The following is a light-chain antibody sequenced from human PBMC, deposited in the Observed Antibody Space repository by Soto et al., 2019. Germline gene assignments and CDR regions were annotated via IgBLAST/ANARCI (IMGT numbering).Light chain of an antibody. CDR1: QSVSSYY. CDR2: DAY. V-gene: IGKV3-20*01. CDR3: QRYGSSPLT. Sequence: EIVLTQSPGTLSLSPGERATLSCRASQSVSSYYLAWYQQRPGQAPRLLIYDAYRRATGIPDRFSGSGSGTDFTLTISRLEPEDFAVYYCQRYGSSPLTFGGGTKVEIK. J-gene: IGKJ4*01.